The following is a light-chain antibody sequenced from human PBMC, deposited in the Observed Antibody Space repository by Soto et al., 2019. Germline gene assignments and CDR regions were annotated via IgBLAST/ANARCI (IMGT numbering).Light chain of an antibody. J-gene: IGLJ2*01. CDR3: SSYTSSSTVV. CDR1: SSDVGGYHY. Sequence: QSVLTQPASVSGSPGQSITISCTGTSSDVGGYHYVSWYQQHPGKAPKLMIYEVTNRPSGVSKRFSGSKSGNTASLTISGLQAEDEADYYCSSYTSSSTVVFGGGTKLTV. CDR2: EVT. V-gene: IGLV2-14*01.